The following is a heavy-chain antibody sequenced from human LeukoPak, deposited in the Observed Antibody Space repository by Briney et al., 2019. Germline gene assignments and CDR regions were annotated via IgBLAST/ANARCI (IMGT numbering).Heavy chain of an antibody. D-gene: IGHD3-10*01. CDR3: AKGAVLLWFGEFSFPNYFDI. J-gene: IGHJ3*02. Sequence: SGGSLRLXCAASGFTFSSYAMSWVRQAPGKELESVSAISGSGGSTYYGDSVTGRFTISRDNSKNTLYLQMNSLRAEDTAVYYCAKGAVLLWFGEFSFPNYFDIWGQGTMVTVSS. CDR2: ISGSGGST. CDR1: GFTFSSYA. V-gene: IGHV3-23*01.